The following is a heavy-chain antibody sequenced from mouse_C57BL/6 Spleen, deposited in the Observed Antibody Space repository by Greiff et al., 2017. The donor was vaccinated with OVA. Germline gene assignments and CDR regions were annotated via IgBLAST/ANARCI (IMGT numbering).Heavy chain of an antibody. D-gene: IGHD1-1*01. CDR1: GYTFTSYW. Sequence: QVQLQQPGAELVKPGASVKLSCKASGYTFTSYWMPWVKQRPGQGLEWIGMIHPNSGSTNYNEKFKSKATLTVDKSSSTAYMQLSSLTSEDSAVYYCAREGAITTVPGFDYWGQGTTLTVSS. CDR3: AREGAITTVPGFDY. J-gene: IGHJ2*01. CDR2: IHPNSGST. V-gene: IGHV1-64*01.